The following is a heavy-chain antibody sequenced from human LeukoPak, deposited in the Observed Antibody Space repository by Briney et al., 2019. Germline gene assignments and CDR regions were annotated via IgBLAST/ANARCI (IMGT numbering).Heavy chain of an antibody. V-gene: IGHV3-66*01. CDR2: IYSGGST. CDR3: ARERKDILTGKMWAFDH. J-gene: IGHJ5*02. D-gene: IGHD3-9*01. CDR1: GFTVSGNY. Sequence: GGSLRLSCAASGFTVSGNYMSWVRQAPGKGLEWVSVIYSGGSTYYADSVKGRFTISRDNSKNTLYLQMNSLRAEDTAVYYCARERKDILTGKMWAFDHWGQGTLVTVSS.